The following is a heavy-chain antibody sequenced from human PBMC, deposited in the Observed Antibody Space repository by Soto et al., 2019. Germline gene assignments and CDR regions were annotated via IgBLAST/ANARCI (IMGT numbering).Heavy chain of an antibody. V-gene: IGHV1-24*01. CDR1: GYTLSELS. CDR3: ARGVRGYSAYVPGY. CDR2: FEPEDGER. D-gene: IGHD5-12*01. J-gene: IGHJ4*02. Sequence: GASVKVSCKVSGYTLSELSMHWVRQAPGKGLEWMGGFEPEDGERMYAQRFQGRVTMTRDTSTSTVYMELSSLRSEDTAVYYCARGVRGYSAYVPGYWGQGTLVTVSS.